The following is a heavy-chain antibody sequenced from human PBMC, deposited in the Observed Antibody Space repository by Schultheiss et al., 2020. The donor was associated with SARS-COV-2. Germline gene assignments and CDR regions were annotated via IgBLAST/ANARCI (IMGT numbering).Heavy chain of an antibody. CDR1: GFTFDDYA. D-gene: IGHD5-18*01. CDR2: ISWNSGSI. V-gene: IGHV3-9*01. J-gene: IGHJ6*02. Sequence: GGSLRLSCAASGFTFDDYAMHWVRQAPGKGLEWVSGISWNSGSIGYADSVKGRFTISRDNAKNSLYLQMNSLRAEDTAVYYCAREGYSYGYSYYYGMDVWGQGTTVTVSS. CDR3: AREGYSYGYSYYYGMDV.